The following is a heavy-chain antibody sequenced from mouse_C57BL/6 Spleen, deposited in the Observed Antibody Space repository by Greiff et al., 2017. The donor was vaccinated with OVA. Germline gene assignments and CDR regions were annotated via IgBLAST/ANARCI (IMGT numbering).Heavy chain of an antibody. CDR3: ATHYYGSSLYAMDY. Sequence: VQLKESGPGLVAPSQSLSITCTVSGFSLTSYAISWVRQPPGKGLEWLGVIWTGGGTNYNSALKSRLSISKDNSKSQVFLKMNSLQTDDTARYYCATHYYGSSLYAMDYWGQGTSVTVSS. J-gene: IGHJ4*01. CDR1: GFSLTSYA. CDR2: IWTGGGT. V-gene: IGHV2-9-1*01. D-gene: IGHD1-1*01.